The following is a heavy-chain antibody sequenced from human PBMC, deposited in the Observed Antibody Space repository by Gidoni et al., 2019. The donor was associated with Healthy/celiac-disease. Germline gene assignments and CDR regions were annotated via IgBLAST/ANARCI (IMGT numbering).Heavy chain of an antibody. CDR3: ATAWLQWDYFDY. V-gene: IGHV4-34*01. J-gene: IGHJ4*02. D-gene: IGHD5-12*01. CDR2: INHSGST. CDR1: GGSFSGYY. Sequence: QVQLQQWGAGLLKPSETLSLTCAVYGGSFSGYYWSWIRQPPGKGLEWIGEINHSGSTNYNPSLKSRVTISVDTSKNQFSLKLSSVTAADTAVYYCATAWLQWDYFDYWGQGTLVTVSS.